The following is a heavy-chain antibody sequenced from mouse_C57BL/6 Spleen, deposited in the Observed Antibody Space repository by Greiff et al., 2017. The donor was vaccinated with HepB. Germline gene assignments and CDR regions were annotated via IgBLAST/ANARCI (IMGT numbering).Heavy chain of an antibody. CDR3: AEGNLSFDY. Sequence: VKLQESGPELVKPGASVKISCKASGYAFSSSWMNWVKQRPGKGLEWIGRIYPGDGDTNYNGKFKGKATLTADKSSSTAYMQLSSLTSEDSAVYFCAEGNLSFDYWGQGTTLTVSS. V-gene: IGHV1-82*01. D-gene: IGHD2-1*01. J-gene: IGHJ2*01. CDR2: IYPGDGDT. CDR1: GYAFSSSW.